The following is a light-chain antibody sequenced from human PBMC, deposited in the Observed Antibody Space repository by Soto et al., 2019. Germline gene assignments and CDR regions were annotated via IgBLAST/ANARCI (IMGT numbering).Light chain of an antibody. CDR1: SSDVGGYNY. V-gene: IGLV2-14*01. Sequence: QSALTQPDSVSGSPGQSITISCTGTSSDVGGYNYVSWEQQHPGKAPKLMIYDVSNRPSGVFNRFSGSKSGNTASLDNSGLQPEDDGDYDCSSYTGRSPLVVFCGGTKLTVL. CDR2: DVS. CDR3: SSYTGRSPLVV. J-gene: IGLJ2*01.